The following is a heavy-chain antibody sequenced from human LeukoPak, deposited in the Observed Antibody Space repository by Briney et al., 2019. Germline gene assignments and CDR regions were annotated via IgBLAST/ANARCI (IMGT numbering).Heavy chain of an antibody. J-gene: IGHJ4*02. CDR3: PRVMYSPAKTPEDY. CDR2: ISCTRSII. CDR1: GFTLSIYD. V-gene: IGHV3-48*03. Sequence: PGGSLRLSCAASGFTLSIYDMSWVRQAPGKGLECVSYISCTRSIIYYADSVKGRFTISRDNAKNSLDLQMNNLRAEDTAVSYCPRVMYSPAKTPEDYWGQGTLVTVSS. D-gene: IGHD1-26*01.